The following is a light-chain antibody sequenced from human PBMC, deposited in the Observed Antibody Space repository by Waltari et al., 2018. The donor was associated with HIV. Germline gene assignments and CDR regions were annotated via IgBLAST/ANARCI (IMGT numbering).Light chain of an antibody. CDR3: QSTDIRGTLVV. CDR1: ALPSQH. V-gene: IGLV3-25*03. Sequence: SYDLTQPPSVSVSPGQTAEITCSGDALPSQHGHWYQQKPGQAPILMIYNDHERPSGIPERFSGSTSGTTVTLTISGVQAEDEADYYCQSTDIRGTLVVFGGGTKLTVL. CDR2: NDH. J-gene: IGLJ2*01.